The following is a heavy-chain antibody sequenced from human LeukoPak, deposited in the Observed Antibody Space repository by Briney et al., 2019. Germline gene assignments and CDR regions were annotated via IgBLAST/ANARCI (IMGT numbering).Heavy chain of an antibody. D-gene: IGHD1-1*01. CDR2: ISYDGSNK. V-gene: IGHV3-30-3*01. J-gene: IGHJ4*02. Sequence: GSLRLSCAASGFTFSSYAMHWVRQAPGKGLEWVAVISYDGSNKYYADSVKGRFTISRDNSKNTLYLQMNSLRAEDTAVYYCARDGTHHNWDYWGQGTLVTVSS. CDR1: GFTFSSYA. CDR3: ARDGTHHNWDY.